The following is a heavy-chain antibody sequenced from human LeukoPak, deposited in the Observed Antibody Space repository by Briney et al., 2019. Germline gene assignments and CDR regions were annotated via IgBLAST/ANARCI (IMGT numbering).Heavy chain of an antibody. CDR3: AKHPLLWFGELFRRDYYYYMDV. D-gene: IGHD3-10*01. CDR2: ISGSGGST. CDR1: GFTFSSYA. J-gene: IGHJ6*03. V-gene: IGHV3-23*01. Sequence: GGSLRLSCAASGFTFSSYAMSWVRQAPGKGLEWVSAISGSGGSTYYADSVKGRFTISRDNSKNTLHLQMNSLRAEDTAVYYCAKHPLLWFGELFRRDYYYYMDVWGKGTTVTVSS.